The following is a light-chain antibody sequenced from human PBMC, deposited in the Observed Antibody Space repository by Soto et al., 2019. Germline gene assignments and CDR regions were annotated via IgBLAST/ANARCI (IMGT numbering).Light chain of an antibody. V-gene: IGKV1-5*03. CDR3: QQYSSYPT. Sequence: DIQMTQSPSTLSASVGDRVTITCRASQSISRWLAWYQQKPGKAPILIYKASSLQSRVPSRFSGSGSGTEFTLTISSLQPDDFATYYCQQYSSYPTFGQGTKVEIK. CDR2: KAS. CDR1: QSISRW. J-gene: IGKJ1*01.